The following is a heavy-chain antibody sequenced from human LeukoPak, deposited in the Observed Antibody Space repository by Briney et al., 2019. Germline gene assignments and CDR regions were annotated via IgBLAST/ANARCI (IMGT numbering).Heavy chain of an antibody. D-gene: IGHD3-22*01. CDR1: GFTVSNNY. V-gene: IGHV3-66*01. CDR2: ISGVGST. CDR3: ARSGYYYDSRGSSS. J-gene: IGHJ4*02. Sequence: PGGSLRLSCAASGFTVSNNYMSWVRQAPGKGLEWVSSISGVGSTSYADSVKGRFTISRDNSRTTLYLQMDSLRPEDTAVYYCARSGYYYDSRGSSSWGQGTLVTVS.